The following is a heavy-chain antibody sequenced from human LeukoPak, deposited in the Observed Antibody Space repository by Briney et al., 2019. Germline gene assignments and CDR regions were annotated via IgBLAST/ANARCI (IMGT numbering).Heavy chain of an antibody. CDR1: GFTFSSYW. CDR2: IKQDGSEK. J-gene: IGHJ6*03. D-gene: IGHD1-26*01. CDR3: ARVRGADYYYYYMDV. Sequence: GGSLRLSCAASGFTFSSYWMSWVRQAPGKGLEWVANIKQDGSEKYYVDSVKGRFTISRDNAKNSLYLQMNSLRAEDTAVYYCARVRGADYYYYYMDVWGKGTTVTVSS. V-gene: IGHV3-7*01.